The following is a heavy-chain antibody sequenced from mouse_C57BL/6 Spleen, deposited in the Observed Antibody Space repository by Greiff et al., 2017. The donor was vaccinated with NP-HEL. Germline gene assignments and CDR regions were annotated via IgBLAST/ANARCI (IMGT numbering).Heavy chain of an antibody. CDR2: IDPETGGT. Sequence: VQLQQSGAELVRPGASVTLSCKASGYTFTDYEMHWVKQTPVHGLEWIGGIDPETGGTAYNQKFKVKAILTADKSSSTAYMELRSLTSEDSAVYVCTCVGSVPYYGNYASMDYWGQGTSVTVSS. CDR3: TCVGSVPYYGNYASMDY. J-gene: IGHJ4*01. CDR1: GYTFTDYE. D-gene: IGHD2-10*01. V-gene: IGHV1-15*01.